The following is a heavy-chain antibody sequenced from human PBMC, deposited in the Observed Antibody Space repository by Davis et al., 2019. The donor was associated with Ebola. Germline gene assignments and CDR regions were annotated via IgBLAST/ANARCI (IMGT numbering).Heavy chain of an antibody. J-gene: IGHJ4*02. CDR1: GFSLRDYA. CDR2: IKQDGSEK. CDR3: TWIRGGNN. Sequence: PGGSLRLSCVVSGFSLRDYAMTWVRQAPGKGLEWVANIKQDGSEKYYVDSVKGRFTISRDNAKKSLYLQMNSLRAEDTAVYHCTWIRGGNNWGQGTLVTVSS. V-gene: IGHV3-7*01. D-gene: IGHD3-10*01.